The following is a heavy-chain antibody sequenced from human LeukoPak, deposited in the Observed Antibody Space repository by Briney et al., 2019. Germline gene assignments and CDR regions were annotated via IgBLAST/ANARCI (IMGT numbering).Heavy chain of an antibody. J-gene: IGHJ6*04. CDR3: ARVIAAAGTPDYYYGMDV. Sequence: ASLKVSCKASGGTFSSYAISWVRHAPGQGLEWMGGIIPIFGTANYAQKFQGRVTITADKSTSTAYMELSSLRSEDTAVYYCARVIAAAGTPDYYYGMDVWGKGTTVTVAS. CDR1: GGTFSSYA. V-gene: IGHV1-69*06. CDR2: IIPIFGTA. D-gene: IGHD6-13*01.